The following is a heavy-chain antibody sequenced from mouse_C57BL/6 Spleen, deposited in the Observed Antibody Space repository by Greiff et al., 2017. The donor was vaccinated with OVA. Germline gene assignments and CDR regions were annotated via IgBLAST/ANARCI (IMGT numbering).Heavy chain of an antibody. Sequence: QVQLQQPGAELVKPGASVKMSCKASGYTFTSYWITWVKQRPGQGLEWIGDIYPGSGSTNYNEKFKSKATLTVDTSSSTAYMQLSSLTSEDSAVYYCARSTEVENWFAYWGQGTLVTVSA. CDR3: ARSTEVENWFAY. J-gene: IGHJ3*01. V-gene: IGHV1-55*01. CDR2: IYPGSGST. D-gene: IGHD1-1*01. CDR1: GYTFTSYW.